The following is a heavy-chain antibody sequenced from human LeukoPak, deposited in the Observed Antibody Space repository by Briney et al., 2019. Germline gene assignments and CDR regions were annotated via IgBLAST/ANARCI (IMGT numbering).Heavy chain of an antibody. V-gene: IGHV1-18*04. CDR3: ARDYPRKFDY. J-gene: IGHJ4*02. CDR1: GYTFTGYY. Sequence: ASVKVSCKASGYTFTGYYMHWVRQAPGQGLEWMGWISAYNGNTNYAQKLQGRVTMTTDTSTSTAYMELRSLRSDDTAVYYCARDYPRKFDYWGQGTLVTVSS. CDR2: ISAYNGNT. D-gene: IGHD3-16*02.